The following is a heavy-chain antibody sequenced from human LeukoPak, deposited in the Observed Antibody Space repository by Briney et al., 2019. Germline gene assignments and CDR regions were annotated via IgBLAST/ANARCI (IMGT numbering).Heavy chain of an antibody. CDR1: GFTFSSYA. J-gene: IGHJ4*02. CDR3: ASPYDSSGTHYFDY. D-gene: IGHD3-22*01. V-gene: IGHV3-30*04. Sequence: PGRSLRLSCAASGFTFSSYAMHWVRQAPGKGLGWVAVISYDGSNKYYADSVKGRFTISRDNSKNTLYLQMNSLRAEDTAVYYCASPYDSSGTHYFDYWGQGTLVTVSS. CDR2: ISYDGSNK.